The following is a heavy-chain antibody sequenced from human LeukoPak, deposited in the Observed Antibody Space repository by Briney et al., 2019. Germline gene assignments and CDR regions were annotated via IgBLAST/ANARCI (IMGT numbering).Heavy chain of an antibody. D-gene: IGHD6-19*01. CDR3: AREATWGQWYFDH. Sequence: GRSLRLSCAASGFTFSSYAMHWVRQAPGKGLEWVAVISYDGSNKYYADSVKGRFTLSRDNPKNMFFLQMNLLTVEDTAIYYCAREATWGQWYFDHWGQGTPVTVSS. CDR2: ISYDGSNK. J-gene: IGHJ4*02. V-gene: IGHV3-30*01. CDR1: GFTFSSYA.